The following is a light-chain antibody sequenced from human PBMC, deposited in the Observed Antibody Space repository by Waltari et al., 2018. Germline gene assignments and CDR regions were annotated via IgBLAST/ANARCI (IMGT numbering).Light chain of an antibody. J-gene: IGKJ4*01. V-gene: IGKV3-11*01. CDR3: HQRSDWGT. CDR1: QSISNY. Sequence: ETVFTQSPATMSLSPGERATLYCRAIQSISNYLAWYQQKRGQAPRLLLYDTSNRATGIPARFSGSGSGTEFTLTISSLEPEDFAVYYCHQRSDWGTFGGGTKVEI. CDR2: DTS.